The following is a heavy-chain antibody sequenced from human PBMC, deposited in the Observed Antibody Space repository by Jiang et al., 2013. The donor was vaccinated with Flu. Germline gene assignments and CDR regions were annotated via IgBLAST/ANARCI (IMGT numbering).Heavy chain of an antibody. V-gene: IGHV3-23*01. Sequence: AASGFTFSSYAMSWVRQAPGKGLEWVSAISGSGGSTYYADSVKGRFTISRDNSKNTLYLQMNSLRAEDTAVYYCAVRIQLWHAFDYWGQGTLVTVSS. CDR1: GFTFSSYA. D-gene: IGHD5-18*01. CDR3: AVRIQLWHAFDY. CDR2: ISGSGGST. J-gene: IGHJ4*02.